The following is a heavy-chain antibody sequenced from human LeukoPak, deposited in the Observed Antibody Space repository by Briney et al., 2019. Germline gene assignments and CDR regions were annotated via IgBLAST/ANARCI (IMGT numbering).Heavy chain of an antibody. V-gene: IGHV4-34*01. J-gene: IGHJ4*02. Sequence: SETLSLTCAVYGGSFSGYYWSWIRQPPGKGLEWIGEINHSGSTNYNPSLKSRVTISVDTSKNQFSLKLSSVTAADTAVYYCARGEAMYYYDSSGYYSFDYWGQGTLVTVSS. CDR3: ARGEAMYYYDSSGYYSFDY. CDR2: INHSGST. D-gene: IGHD3-22*01. CDR1: GGSFSGYY.